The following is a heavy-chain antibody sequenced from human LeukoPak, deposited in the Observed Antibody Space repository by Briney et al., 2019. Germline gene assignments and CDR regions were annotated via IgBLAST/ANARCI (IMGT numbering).Heavy chain of an antibody. CDR2: IYYSGST. Sequence: AGTLSLSCTVSGGSISSSSYYWGWIRPPPGKGLEWIGSIYYSGSTYYNPSLKSRVTISVDTSKNQCSLKLSSVTAADTAVYYWARLDYYYYYYMDVWGKGTTVTVSS. J-gene: IGHJ6*03. CDR1: GGSISSSSYY. CDR3: ARLDYYYYYYMDV. V-gene: IGHV4-39*07.